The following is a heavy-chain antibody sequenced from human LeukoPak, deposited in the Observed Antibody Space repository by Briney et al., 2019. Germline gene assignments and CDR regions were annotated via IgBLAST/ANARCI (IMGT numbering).Heavy chain of an antibody. J-gene: IGHJ4*02. Sequence: PGGSLRLSCAASGFTFSGYSMNWDRQAPGKGLEWVSYISSRSDAIYYADSVKGRFTISRDNAKNSLFLQMNSLRAEDTAIYYCAREEPGRIAADCWGQGTLVTVSS. CDR2: ISSRSDAI. CDR3: AREEPGRIAADC. D-gene: IGHD1-14*01. V-gene: IGHV3-48*01. CDR1: GFTFSGYS.